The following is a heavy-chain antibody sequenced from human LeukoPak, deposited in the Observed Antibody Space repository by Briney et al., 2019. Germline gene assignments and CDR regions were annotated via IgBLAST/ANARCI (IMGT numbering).Heavy chain of an antibody. CDR1: GFTLSNYW. V-gene: IGHV3-74*03. D-gene: IGHD1-26*01. CDR2: IYSDGSRT. Sequence: PGGSLRLSCAGSGFTLSNYWMHWVRQGPGKGLAWVSRIYSDGSRTTYADSVKGRFTISGDNAKNRLYLQMNSLRADDTAVYYCTRSGRGGAFDIWGQGTMVTVSS. CDR3: TRSGRGGAFDI. J-gene: IGHJ3*02.